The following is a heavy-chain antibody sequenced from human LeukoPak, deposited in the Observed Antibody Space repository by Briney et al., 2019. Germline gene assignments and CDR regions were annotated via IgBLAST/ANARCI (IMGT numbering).Heavy chain of an antibody. CDR3: ARGADGVSSNSRGWFDP. Sequence: PGGSLTLSCAASGFTFDDYAMHWVRQAPGKGLEWVSGISWNSGSIGYADSVKGRFTISRDNAKNSLYLQMNSLRAEDTAVYSCARGADGVSSNSRGWFDPWGQGTLVTVSS. CDR2: ISWNSGSI. J-gene: IGHJ5*02. D-gene: IGHD2-15*01. V-gene: IGHV3-9*01. CDR1: GFTFDDYA.